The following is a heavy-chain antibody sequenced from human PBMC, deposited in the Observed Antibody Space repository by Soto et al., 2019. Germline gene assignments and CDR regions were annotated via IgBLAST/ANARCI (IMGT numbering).Heavy chain of an antibody. J-gene: IGHJ4*02. CDR1: GGSISSGGYY. CDR2: IYYSGST. V-gene: IGHV4-31*03. D-gene: IGHD3-3*01. CDR3: ARVIPLEWLLLGPVEY. Sequence: PSETLSLTCTVSGGSISSGGYYWSWIRQHPGKGLEWIGYIYYSGSTYYNPSLKSRVTISVDTSKNQFSLKLSSVTAADTAVYYCARVIPLEWLLLGPVEYWGQGTLVTVSS.